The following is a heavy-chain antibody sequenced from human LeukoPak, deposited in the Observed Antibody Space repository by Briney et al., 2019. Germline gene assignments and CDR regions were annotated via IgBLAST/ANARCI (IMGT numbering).Heavy chain of an antibody. J-gene: IGHJ5*02. V-gene: IGHV1-69*04. CDR3: ARVEGSYYNWFDP. CDR2: IIPILGIT. CDR1: GGTFSSYA. D-gene: IGHD1-26*01. Sequence: ASVKVSCKASGGTFSSYAISWVRQAPGQGLEWMGRIIPILGITNYAQKFQGRVTITADKSTSTAYMELSSLRSEDTAVYYCARVEGSYYNWFDPWGQGTLVTVSS.